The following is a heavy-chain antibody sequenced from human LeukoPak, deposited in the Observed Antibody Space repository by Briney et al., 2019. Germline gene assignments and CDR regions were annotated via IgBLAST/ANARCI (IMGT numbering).Heavy chain of an antibody. D-gene: IGHD7-27*01. V-gene: IGHV3-21*01. CDR3: ARDPYTGAYGDNYYYYMDV. CDR1: GFTFITYN. CDR2: ITSSSMHT. Sequence: PGGSLRLSCAASGFTFITYNMNWGRQAPGKGREWGSSITSSSMHTFYADSGRGRFTISRDNAKNSLYMQMNSLRAEDTAIYYCARDPYTGAYGDNYYYYMDVWGKGTTVTISS. J-gene: IGHJ6*03.